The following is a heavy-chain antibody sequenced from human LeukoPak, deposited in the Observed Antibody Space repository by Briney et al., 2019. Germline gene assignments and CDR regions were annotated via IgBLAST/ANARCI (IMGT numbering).Heavy chain of an antibody. CDR1: GGSIGTYY. D-gene: IGHD6-19*01. Sequence: KASETLSLTCTVSGGSIGTYYWSWIRQPPGKGLEWIGYIYHSGDTKYNPSLKSRVTISVDTSKNQFSLRLRSVTAADTAVYYCARDHSSGWYFDYWGQGTLVTVSS. CDR3: ARDHSSGWYFDY. CDR2: IYHSGDT. V-gene: IGHV4-59*01. J-gene: IGHJ4*02.